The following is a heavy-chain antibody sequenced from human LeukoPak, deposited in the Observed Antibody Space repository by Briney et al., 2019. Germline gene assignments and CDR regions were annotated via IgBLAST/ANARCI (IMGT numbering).Heavy chain of an antibody. CDR1: GYSFATYW. J-gene: IGHJ4*02. CDR2: IYPDESNI. CDR3: ARPPSRGYSPSFEY. D-gene: IGHD6-13*01. Sequence: GESLKISCKGSGYSFATYWIAWVRQMPGKGLEWMGIIYPDESNIRYSPSFRGQVTISADKSISAAYLQWSSLKASDTAIYYCARPPSRGYSPSFEYWGQGTLVTVSS. V-gene: IGHV5-51*01.